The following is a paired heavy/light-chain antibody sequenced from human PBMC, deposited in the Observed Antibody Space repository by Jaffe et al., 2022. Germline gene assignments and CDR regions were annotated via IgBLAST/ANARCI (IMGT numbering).Heavy chain of an antibody. CDR2: IKSDGSST. CDR3: ARDSETEPNAIKKGPFDY. D-gene: IGHD2-8*01. CDR1: GFSFSSYW. V-gene: IGHV3-74*01. Sequence: EVQLVESGGGLVQPGGSLSLSCAASGFSFSSYWMHWVRQVSGKGLVWVSRIKSDGSSTSYADSVKGRFTISRDNAKNTLYLQMSSLRAEDTAVYYCARDSETEPNAIKKGPFDYWGQGTLVTVSS. J-gene: IGHJ4*02.
Light chain of an antibody. CDR2: WAS. CDR3: QQYYLIPRT. V-gene: IGKV4-1*01. Sequence: DIVMTQSPDSLAVSLGERATINCKSSQPVLYSSNNKNYLAWYQQKPGQPPKLLIYWASTRESGVPDRFSGSGSGTDFTLTISSLQAEDVAVYYCQQYYLIPRTFGQGTKVEIK. CDR1: QPVLYSSNNKNY. J-gene: IGKJ1*01.